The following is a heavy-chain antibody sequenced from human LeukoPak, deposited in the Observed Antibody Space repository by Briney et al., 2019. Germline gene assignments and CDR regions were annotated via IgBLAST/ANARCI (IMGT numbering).Heavy chain of an antibody. CDR3: ARDGAYDESIDYFDF. CDR1: GGSISSDY. J-gene: IGHJ4*02. Sequence: SETLSLTCTGSGGSISSDYWSWIRQPAGKGLQWIGRIHSSGSTNYNPSLKSRVTMSVDTSKNQFSLRLSSVTAADTAVYYCARDGAYDESIDYFDFWGQGTLVTVSS. V-gene: IGHV4-4*07. D-gene: IGHD2-21*01. CDR2: IHSSGST.